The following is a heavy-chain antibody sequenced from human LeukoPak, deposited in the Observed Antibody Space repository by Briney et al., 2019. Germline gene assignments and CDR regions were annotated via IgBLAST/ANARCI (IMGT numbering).Heavy chain of an antibody. CDR1: GFTFDDYA. CDR3: ARDLLARGIFAY. Sequence: PGGSLRLSCAASGFTFDDYAMHWVRQAPGKGLEWVSGISWNSGSIGYADSVKGRFTISRDNAKNSLYLQMHSLRAEDTAVYYCARDLLARGIFAYWGQGTLVTVSS. J-gene: IGHJ4*02. V-gene: IGHV3-9*01. CDR2: ISWNSGSI. D-gene: IGHD3-16*01.